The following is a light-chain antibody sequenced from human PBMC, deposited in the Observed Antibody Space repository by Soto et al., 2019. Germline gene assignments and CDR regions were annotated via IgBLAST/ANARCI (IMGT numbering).Light chain of an antibody. J-gene: IGKJ1*01. Sequence: EIVLTQSPATLSVSPGERATLSCRASQSVSSNLAWYQHKPGQAPRLLVYGASTRASGIPDRFSGSGSGTELTLSISSLQSEDCEVYDCQQYYNWPRTFGQGTKVDIK. CDR1: QSVSSN. CDR2: GAS. V-gene: IGKV3-15*01. CDR3: QQYYNWPRT.